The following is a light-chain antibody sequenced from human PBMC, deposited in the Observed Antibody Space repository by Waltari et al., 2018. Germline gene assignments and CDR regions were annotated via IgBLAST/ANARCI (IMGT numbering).Light chain of an antibody. CDR1: SSDVGGYNY. Sequence: QSALTQPASVSGSPGQSITISCTGTSSDVGGYNYVSWYQQHPGKAPKLMIKEVSNRPAGIFNRFSGSKSGNTASLAISVLQAEDEADYYCSSYTSSSTVVVGGGTKLTVL. CDR3: SSYTSSSTVV. V-gene: IGLV2-14*01. J-gene: IGLJ2*01. CDR2: EVS.